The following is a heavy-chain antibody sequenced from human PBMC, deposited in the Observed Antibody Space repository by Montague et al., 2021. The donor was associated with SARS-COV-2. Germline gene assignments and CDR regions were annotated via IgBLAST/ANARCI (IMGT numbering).Heavy chain of an antibody. J-gene: IGHJ4*02. CDR3: ARVPFSSSWYYLDY. V-gene: IGHV4-59*12. CDR2: MHYSGST. D-gene: IGHD6-13*01. Sequence: SETLSLTCTVSGGSITGYFLTWIRQPPGKGLEWLGHMHYSGSTKYNPSLESRVTMSIDTSESQFSLHLRSVTAADTGVYYCARVPFSSSWYYLDYWGQGTLVTVSS. CDR1: GGSITGYF.